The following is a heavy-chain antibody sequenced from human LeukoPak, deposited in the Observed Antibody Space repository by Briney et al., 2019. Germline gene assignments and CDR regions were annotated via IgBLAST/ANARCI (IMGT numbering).Heavy chain of an antibody. CDR2: IYYSGST. CDR3: ARAARPGGASAPNYYYYYYMDV. J-gene: IGHJ6*03. V-gene: IGHV4-39*01. Sequence: SETLSLTCTVSGGSISSSSYYWGWIRQPPGKGLEWIGSIYYSGSTYYNQSLKSRVTISVDTSKNQFSLKLSSVTAADTAVYYCARAARPGGASAPNYYYYYYMDVWGKGTTVTVSS. D-gene: IGHD3-16*01. CDR1: GGSISSSSYY.